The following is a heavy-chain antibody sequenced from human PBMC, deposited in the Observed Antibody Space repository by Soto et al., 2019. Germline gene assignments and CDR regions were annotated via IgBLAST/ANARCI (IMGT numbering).Heavy chain of an antibody. CDR3: AKAMSSSWPYFDY. J-gene: IGHJ4*02. V-gene: IGHV3-30*18. D-gene: IGHD6-13*01. CDR1: GFTFSSYG. CDR2: ISYDGSNK. Sequence: PGGSLRLSCAASGFTFSSYGMHWVRQAPGKGLEWVAVISYDGSNKYYADSVKGRFTISRDNSKNTLYLQMNSLRAEDTAVYYCAKAMSSSWPYFDYWGQGTLVTVSS.